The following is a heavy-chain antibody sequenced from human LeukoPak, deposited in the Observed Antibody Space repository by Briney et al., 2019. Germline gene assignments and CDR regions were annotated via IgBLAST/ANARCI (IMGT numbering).Heavy chain of an antibody. Sequence: GESLEISCKRSGSTFTSYWIGWVRQLPGKGREWMGIIYPGDSDTRYSPSFQGQVTISADKSISTSYLQWSSLKASDTAMYYCAGLRGSYPHDAFDIWGQGTMVTVSS. CDR3: AGLRGSYPHDAFDI. D-gene: IGHD1-26*01. CDR2: IYPGDSDT. CDR1: GSTFTSYW. J-gene: IGHJ3*02. V-gene: IGHV5-51*01.